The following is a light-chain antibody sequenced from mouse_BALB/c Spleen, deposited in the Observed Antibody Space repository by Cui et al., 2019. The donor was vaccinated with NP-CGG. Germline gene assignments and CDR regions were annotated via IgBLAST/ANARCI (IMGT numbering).Light chain of an antibody. J-gene: IGLJ1*01. CDR1: TGAVTTSNY. CDR2: GTN. CDR3: ALWYSNHWV. Sequence: QAAATQESALTTSPGETVTLTCRSSTGAVTTSNYANWVQEKPDHLFTGLIGGTNNRVPGAPARFSGSLIGDKAALTNTGAQTEDEAIYFCALWYSNHWVFGGGTKLTVL. V-gene: IGLV1*01.